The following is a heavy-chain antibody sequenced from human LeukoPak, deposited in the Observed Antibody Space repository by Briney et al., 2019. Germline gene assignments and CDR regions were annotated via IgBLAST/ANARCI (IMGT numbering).Heavy chain of an antibody. CDR2: IYYSGST. J-gene: IGHJ6*03. D-gene: IGHD3-10*01. V-gene: IGHV4-39*07. CDR3: ARENGYYGSGSYYNLPYYMDV. CDR1: GGSISSSSYY. Sequence: SETLSLTCTASGGSISSSSYYWGWIRQPPGKGLEWIGSIYYSGSTYYNPSLKSRVTISVDTSKNQFSLKLSSVTAADTAVYYCARENGYYGSGSYYNLPYYMDVWGKGTTVTVSS.